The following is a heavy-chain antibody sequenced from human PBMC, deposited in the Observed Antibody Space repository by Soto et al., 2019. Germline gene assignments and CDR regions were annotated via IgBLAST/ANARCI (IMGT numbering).Heavy chain of an antibody. J-gene: IGHJ3*02. CDR2: INRGSTYT. CDR1: GFSFSDNF. V-gene: IGHV3-11*05. CDR3: ATGTYHADDVYDI. Sequence: QVQLVESGGGLVKPGGSLRLSCAASGFSFSDNFMTWIRQAPGKGLEFVSYINRGSTYTDYAVFAKGRFTISRDNAKNSLYLEMNSLRVEDTAIYYCATGTYHADDVYDIWGQWTLVTVSS. D-gene: IGHD1-26*01.